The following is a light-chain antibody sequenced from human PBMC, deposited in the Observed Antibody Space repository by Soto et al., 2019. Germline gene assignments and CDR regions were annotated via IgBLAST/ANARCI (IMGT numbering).Light chain of an antibody. CDR3: SSYTSSSTYV. CDR2: EVS. CDR1: SSDVGGHNY. J-gene: IGLJ1*01. V-gene: IGLV2-14*01. Sequence: QSALTQPASVSVSPGQSITISCTGTSSDVGGHNYVSWYQQHPGRAPKLMIYEVSNRPSGVSNRFSGSKSGNTASLTMSGLQPEDEADYYCSSYTSSSTYVFGTGTRSPS.